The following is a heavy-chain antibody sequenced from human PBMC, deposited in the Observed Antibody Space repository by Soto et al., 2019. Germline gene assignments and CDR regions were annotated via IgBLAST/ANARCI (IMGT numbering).Heavy chain of an antibody. D-gene: IGHD3-10*01. CDR1: GFTVTSYA. Sequence: EVHLLESGGGLVPPGGSLRLSCAASGFTVTSYAMSWVRQAPGKGREWVSLVSGTGDSTHYANSVRGRFTISRDDSKAPLYLQMSGLRAEDTAVYYCANDNGNYGSGTFSHWGQGTLVTVSP. CDR3: ANDNGNYGSGTFSH. CDR2: VSGTGDST. V-gene: IGHV3-23*01. J-gene: IGHJ4*02.